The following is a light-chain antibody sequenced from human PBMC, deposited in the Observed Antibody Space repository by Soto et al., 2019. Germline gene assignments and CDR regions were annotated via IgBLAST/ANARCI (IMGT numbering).Light chain of an antibody. CDR3: SSYGGSNNFV. V-gene: IGLV2-8*01. Sequence: QSALTQPPSASGSPGQSVTISCTGTSSDVGGYNYVSWYQQHPGKAPKLMIYEVSERPSGVPDRFSGSKSGNTASLTVSGLQAEDEADYYCSSYGGSNNFVFGTGTQLTVL. J-gene: IGLJ1*01. CDR1: SSDVGGYNY. CDR2: EVS.